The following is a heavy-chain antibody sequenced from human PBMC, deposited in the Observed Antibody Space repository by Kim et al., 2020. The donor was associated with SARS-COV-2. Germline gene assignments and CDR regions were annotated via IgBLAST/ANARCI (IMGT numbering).Heavy chain of an antibody. J-gene: IGHJ5*02. V-gene: IGHV5-51*01. Sequence: YSPSFQGQVTISADRSIDTAYLQWSSLKASDTAIYYCARHYETRYNWFDAWGQGTLVTVSS. D-gene: IGHD3-16*01. CDR3: ARHYETRYNWFDA.